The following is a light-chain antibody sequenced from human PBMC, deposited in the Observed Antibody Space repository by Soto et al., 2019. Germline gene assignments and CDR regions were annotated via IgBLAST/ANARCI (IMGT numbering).Light chain of an antibody. CDR2: AAS. J-gene: IGKJ4*01. V-gene: IGKV3-20*01. CDR3: QQYGSSLLT. CDR1: QSISSRS. Sequence: DIVLTQSPGTLSLSPGERATLSCRASQSISSRSLAWYQHKPGQAPRLLIYAASKTATGIPDRFSGSGSGTDFTLSISSLEPEDFSVYYCQQYGSSLLTFGGGTKVEIK.